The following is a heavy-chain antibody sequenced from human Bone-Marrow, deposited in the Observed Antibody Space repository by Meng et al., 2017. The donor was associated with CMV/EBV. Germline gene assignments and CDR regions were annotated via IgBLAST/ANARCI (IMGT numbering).Heavy chain of an antibody. CDR1: GFPFISYW. CDR3: ARVAYGEVLHTSEY. Sequence: GGSLRLSCAVSGFPFISYWMHWVRQAPGKGLVWVSRINGDGSSTSYADSVKGRFTLSRDNAKSSVFLQMNSLRADDTAVYYCARVAYGEVLHTSEYWGQGTLVTVSS. CDR2: INGDGSST. D-gene: IGHD4-17*01. V-gene: IGHV3-74*01. J-gene: IGHJ4*02.